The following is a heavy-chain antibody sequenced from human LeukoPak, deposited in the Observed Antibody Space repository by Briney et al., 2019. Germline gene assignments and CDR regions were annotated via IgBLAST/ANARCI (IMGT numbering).Heavy chain of an antibody. CDR3: KSGGAAPGSFDY. CDR1: GFTFTTYW. J-gene: IGHJ4*01. Sequence: PGGSLRLSCAASGFTFTTYWMSWMRQAPGKGLQWVANIKHDGSEQYYEDSVKGRFTISRDNAKNSLFLQMNSLGVEDTAVYYCKSGGAAPGSFDYWGHGALVTVSS. D-gene: IGHD1-26*01. CDR2: IKHDGSEQ. V-gene: IGHV3-7*01.